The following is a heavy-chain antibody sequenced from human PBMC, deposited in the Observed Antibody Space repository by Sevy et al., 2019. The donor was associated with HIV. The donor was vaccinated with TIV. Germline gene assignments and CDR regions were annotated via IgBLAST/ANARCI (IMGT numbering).Heavy chain of an antibody. D-gene: IGHD3-16*01. J-gene: IGHJ3*02. CDR1: GFTFSDYG. V-gene: IGHV3-30*03. CDR2: MSIDGKDK. CDR3: ARVSTVGAMMDALDT. Sequence: GESLKISCAASGFTFSDYGVHWVRQTPHKGLEWVAVMSIDGKDKHYADSARGRFTISRDKSKNTLFLELNSLRHEDTAVYFCARVSTVGAMMDALDTWGQGTMVTVSS.